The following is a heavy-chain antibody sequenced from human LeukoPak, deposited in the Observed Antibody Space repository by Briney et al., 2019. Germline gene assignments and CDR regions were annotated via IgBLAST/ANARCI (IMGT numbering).Heavy chain of an antibody. V-gene: IGHV1-18*01. J-gene: IGHJ4*02. Sequence: GASVKVSCKASGYTFTSYGISWVRQAPGQGLEWMGWISAYNGNTNYAQKLQGRVTMTTDTSTSTAYMELRSLRSDDTAVYYCARDERPYGSSWTPRLFDYWGQGTLVTVSS. CDR3: ARDERPYGSSWTPRLFDY. CDR1: GYTFTSYG. CDR2: ISAYNGNT. D-gene: IGHD6-13*01.